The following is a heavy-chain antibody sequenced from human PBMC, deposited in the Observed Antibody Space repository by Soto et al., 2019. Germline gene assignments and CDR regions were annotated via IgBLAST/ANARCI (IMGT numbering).Heavy chain of an antibody. CDR2: ISHRGTT. CDR3: ASSGIVGREVNGRFDP. V-gene: IGHV4-59*01. D-gene: IGHD3-22*01. CDR1: GDSISGSH. J-gene: IGHJ5*02. Sequence: TSETLSLTCTVSGDSISGSHWSWIRQPLGKALEWIGYISHRGTTNYNPSLKSRLTISVDTSKNQIFLRLNSVTAADTAVYYCASSGIVGREVNGRFDPWGQGPLVTVSS.